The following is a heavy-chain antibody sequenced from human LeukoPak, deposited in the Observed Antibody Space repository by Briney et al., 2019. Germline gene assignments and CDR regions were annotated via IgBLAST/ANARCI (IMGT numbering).Heavy chain of an antibody. V-gene: IGHV1-24*01. Sequence: ASVKVSCKASGYTFTSYGISWVRQAPGKGLEWMGGFDPEDGETIYAQKFKGRVTMTEDTSTDTAYMELSSLRSEDTGVYYCATVLAGAARNWFDPWGQGTLVTVSS. CDR1: GYTFTSYG. J-gene: IGHJ5*02. D-gene: IGHD6-25*01. CDR2: FDPEDGET. CDR3: ATVLAGAARNWFDP.